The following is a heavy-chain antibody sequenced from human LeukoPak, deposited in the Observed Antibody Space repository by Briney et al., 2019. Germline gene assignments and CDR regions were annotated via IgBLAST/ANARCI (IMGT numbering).Heavy chain of an antibody. D-gene: IGHD3-3*01. CDR3: AKSFDFSNGHSPILTPFDS. Sequence: TGGSLRLSCAASGFTFSSSAMSWVRQAPGKGLEWVSSISARGISTYYADSVKGRFTISRDNSKSTLYLQMNSLRGDDIGVYYCAKSFDFSNGHSPILTPFDSWGQGTLVSVSS. CDR1: GFTFSSSA. J-gene: IGHJ4*02. V-gene: IGHV3-23*01. CDR2: ISARGIST.